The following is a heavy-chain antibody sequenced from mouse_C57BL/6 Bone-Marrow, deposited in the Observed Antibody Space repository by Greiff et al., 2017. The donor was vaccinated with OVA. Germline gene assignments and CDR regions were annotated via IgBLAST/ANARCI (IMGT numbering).Heavy chain of an antibody. J-gene: IGHJ2*01. V-gene: IGHV3-6*01. CDR3: ARIYSYYFDY. CDR2: ISYDGSN. D-gene: IGHD2-12*01. CDR1: GYSITSGYY. Sequence: EVQLQESGPGLVKPSQSLSLTCSVPGYSITSGYYWNWIRQFPGNKLEWMGYISYDGSNNYNPSLKNRISITRDTSKNQFFLKLNSVTTEDTATYYCARIYSYYFDYWGQGTTLTVSS.